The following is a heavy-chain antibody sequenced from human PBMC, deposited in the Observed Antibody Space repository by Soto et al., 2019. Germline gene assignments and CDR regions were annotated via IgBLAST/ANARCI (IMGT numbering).Heavy chain of an antibody. CDR1: GFTFSSYS. V-gene: IGHV3-21*01. CDR2: ISSSSSYI. J-gene: IGHJ4*02. Sequence: EVQLVESGGGLVKPGGSLRLSCAASGFTFSSYSMNWVRQARGKGLEWVSSISSSSSYIYYADSVKGRFTISRDNAKNSLYLQMNSLRAEDTAVYYCARDEAAQYYFDYWGQGTLVTVSS. CDR3: ARDEAAQYYFDY. D-gene: IGHD2-15*01.